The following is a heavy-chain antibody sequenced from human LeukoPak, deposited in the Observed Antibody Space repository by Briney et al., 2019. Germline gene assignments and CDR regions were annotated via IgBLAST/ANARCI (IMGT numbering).Heavy chain of an antibody. D-gene: IGHD1-1*01. J-gene: IGHJ6*03. CDR1: GGSFSGYY. CDR2: INHSGST. CDR3: ARGLRYYYYYYYMDV. V-gene: IGHV4-34*01. Sequence: PSETLSLTCAVYGGSFSGYYWSWIRQPPGKGLEWIGEINHSGSTNYNPSLKSRVTISVDTSKNQFSLKLSSVTAADTAVYYRARGLRYYYYYYYMDVWGKGTTVTVSS.